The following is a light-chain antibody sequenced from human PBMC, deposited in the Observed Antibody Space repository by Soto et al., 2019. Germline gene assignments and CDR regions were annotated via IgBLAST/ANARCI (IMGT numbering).Light chain of an antibody. V-gene: IGLV2-14*01. CDR1: SSDVDGYNY. J-gene: IGLJ1*01. CDR3: SSYTSSSTPYV. Sequence: QSALTQPASVSGSPGQSITISCTGTSSDVDGYNYVSWYQQHPDKAPKLMIYEVSNRPSGVSNRFSGSKSGNTASLTISGLQTEDEADYHCSSYTSSSTPYVFGTGTKLTVL. CDR2: EVS.